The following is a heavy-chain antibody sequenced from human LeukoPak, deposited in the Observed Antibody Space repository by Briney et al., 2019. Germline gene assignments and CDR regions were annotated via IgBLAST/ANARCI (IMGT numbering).Heavy chain of an antibody. V-gene: IGHV3-23*01. J-gene: IGHJ6*02. CDR3: AKGGGATNPYYYYYDMDV. Sequence: GGSLRLSCAASGFTFSSYAMSWVRQAPGKGLEWVSAISGSGGSTYYADSVKGRFTISRDNSKNTLYLQMNSLRAEDTAVYYCAKGGGATNPYYYYYDMDVWGQGTTVTVSS. CDR2: ISGSGGST. D-gene: IGHD1-26*01. CDR1: GFTFSSYA.